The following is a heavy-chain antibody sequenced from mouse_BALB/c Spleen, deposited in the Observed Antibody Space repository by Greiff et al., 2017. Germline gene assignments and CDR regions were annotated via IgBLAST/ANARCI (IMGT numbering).Heavy chain of an antibody. CDR1: GYTFTSYW. D-gene: IGHD3-3*01. CDR3: AREEGGWEAAY. J-gene: IGHJ3*01. Sequence: VQLQQSGAELARPGASVKLSCKASGYTFTSYWMQWVKQRPGQGLEWIGAIYPGDGDTRYTQKFKGKATLTADKSSSTAYMQLSSLASEDSAVYYCAREEGGWEAAYWGQGTLVTVSA. CDR2: IYPGDGDT. V-gene: IGHV1-87*01.